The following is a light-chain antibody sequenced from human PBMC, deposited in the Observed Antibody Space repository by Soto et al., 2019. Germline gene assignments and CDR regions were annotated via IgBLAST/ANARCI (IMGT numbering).Light chain of an antibody. CDR2: DAS. Sequence: IVLTQSPATLSLSPGERATLSCRASQSVSSYLAWYQQKPGQAPRLLIYDASNRATGIPARFSGSGSGTDFTLTISSLEPEDFAVYYCQQRSNWPPITFGQGTR. V-gene: IGKV3-11*01. CDR3: QQRSNWPPIT. CDR1: QSVSSY. J-gene: IGKJ5*01.